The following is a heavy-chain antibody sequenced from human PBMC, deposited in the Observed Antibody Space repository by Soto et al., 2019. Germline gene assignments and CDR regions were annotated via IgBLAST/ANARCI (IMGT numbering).Heavy chain of an antibody. V-gene: IGHV1-18*01. D-gene: IGHD4-17*01. CDR1: GYTFSDYA. CDR2: ISAYNGNT. J-gene: IGHJ4*02. Sequence: QVPLVQSGAEVKKPGASVKVSCKASGYTFSDYAMGWVRQAPGQGLEWMGWISAYNGNTDYAQKFQGRVTMTTDTSTSTAYMELRSLTSDDTAVYYCARPFGDYGDYAWSLRYWGQGTLVTVSS. CDR3: ARPFGDYGDYAWSLRY.